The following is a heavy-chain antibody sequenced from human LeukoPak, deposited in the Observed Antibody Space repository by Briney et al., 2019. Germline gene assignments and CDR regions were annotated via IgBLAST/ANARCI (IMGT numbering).Heavy chain of an antibody. V-gene: IGHV1-3*01. CDR1: GYTFTSYA. CDR3: ARGYDILTGYFNFDY. D-gene: IGHD3-9*01. CDR2: INAGNGNT. J-gene: IGHJ4*02. Sequence: ASVNVSCKASGYTFTSYAMHWVRQAPRQRLEWMGWINAGNGNTKYLQKFQGRVTITRDTSASTAYMELSSLRSEDTAVYYCARGYDILTGYFNFDYWGQGTLVTVSS.